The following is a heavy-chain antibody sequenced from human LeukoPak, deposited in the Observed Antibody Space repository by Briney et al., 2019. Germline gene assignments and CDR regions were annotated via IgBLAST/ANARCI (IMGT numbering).Heavy chain of an antibody. D-gene: IGHD6-19*01. CDR1: GGSFSGYY. CDR3: ARGDKKRKQWTQSKGWFDP. CDR2: INNSGST. Sequence: SETLSLTCAVYGGSFSGYYFSWIRQPPGKGLELMGVINNSGSTNYNPSLKLRITISIYTSTNQFSLTLSSVTVAATAVYYYARGDKKRKQWTQSKGWFDPWGQGALVTVSS. J-gene: IGHJ5*02. V-gene: IGHV4-34*01.